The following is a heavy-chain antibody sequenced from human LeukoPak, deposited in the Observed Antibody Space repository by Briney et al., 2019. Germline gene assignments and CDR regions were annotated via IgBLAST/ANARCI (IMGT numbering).Heavy chain of an antibody. CDR1: GGTFSSYA. Sequence: GASVKVSCKASGGTFSSYAISWVRQAPGQGLEWMGGIIPIFGTANYAQKFQGRVTITADESTSTAYMELSSLRSEDTAVYYCAREPVGITIFGVVIMTYYYYGMDVWGQGTTVTVSS. V-gene: IGHV1-69*13. CDR3: AREPVGITIFGVVIMTYYYYGMDV. CDR2: IIPIFGTA. D-gene: IGHD3-3*01. J-gene: IGHJ6*02.